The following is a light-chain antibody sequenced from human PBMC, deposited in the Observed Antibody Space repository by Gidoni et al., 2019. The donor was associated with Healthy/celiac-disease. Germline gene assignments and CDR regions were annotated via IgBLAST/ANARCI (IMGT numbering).Light chain of an antibody. V-gene: IGLV1-47*01. CDR2: RNN. J-gene: IGLJ3*02. CDR3: AAWDDSLSAWV. Sequence: QSVLTQPPSASGTPGQRVTIPCSGSSSNIGSNYVFWYQQLPGTAPKLLIYRNNHRPSGVPDRFSGSKSGTSASLAISGLRSEDEADYYCAAWDDSLSAWVFGGGTKLTVL. CDR1: SSNIGSNY.